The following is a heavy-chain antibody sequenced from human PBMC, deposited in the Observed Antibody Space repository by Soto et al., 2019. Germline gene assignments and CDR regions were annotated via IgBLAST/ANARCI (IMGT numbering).Heavy chain of an antibody. CDR3: AKAPVPATVNWFDP. CDR1: GFTFSSYA. V-gene: IGHV3-23*01. Sequence: GSLLLPCSASGFTFSSYAMSWVRQAPGKGLEWVSAISGSGGSTYYADSVKGRFTISRDDSKNTLYLQMNSLRAEDTAVYYCAKAPVPATVNWFDPWGQGTLVTVYS. J-gene: IGHJ5*02. D-gene: IGHD2-2*01. CDR2: ISGSGGST.